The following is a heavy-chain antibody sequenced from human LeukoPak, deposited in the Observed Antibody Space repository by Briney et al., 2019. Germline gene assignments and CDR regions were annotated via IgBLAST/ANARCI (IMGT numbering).Heavy chain of an antibody. CDR2: IYYSGST. J-gene: IGHJ4*02. Sequence: SETLSLTCTVSGGSVSSGSYYWSWIRQPPGKGLEWIGYIYYSGSTNYNPSLKSRVTISVDTSKNQFSLKLSSVTAADTAVYYCARVRRVRGVIRSDYFDYWGQGTLVTVSS. CDR1: GGSVSSGSYY. CDR3: ARVRRVRGVIRSDYFDY. V-gene: IGHV4-61*01. D-gene: IGHD3-10*01.